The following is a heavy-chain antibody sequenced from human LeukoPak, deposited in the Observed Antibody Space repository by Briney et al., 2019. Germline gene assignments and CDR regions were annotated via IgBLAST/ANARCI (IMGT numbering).Heavy chain of an antibody. V-gene: IGHV1-18*01. Sequence: ASVKVSCKASGYTFTSYGISWVRQAPGQGLEWMGWISAYNGNTNYAQKLQGRVTMTTDTSTSTAYMEPRSLRSDDTAVYYCARDIVVVPAAIGPDYSSTPADYWGQGTLVTVSS. D-gene: IGHD2-2*02. J-gene: IGHJ4*02. CDR2: ISAYNGNT. CDR3: ARDIVVVPAAIGPDYSSTPADY. CDR1: GYTFTSYG.